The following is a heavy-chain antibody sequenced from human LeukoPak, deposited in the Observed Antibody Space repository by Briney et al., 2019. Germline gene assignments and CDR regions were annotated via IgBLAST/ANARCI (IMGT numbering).Heavy chain of an antibody. J-gene: IGHJ3*02. CDR2: ISGSGGST. CDR3: AKVRQLYYYDSSGTRGAFDI. Sequence: GGSLRLSCAASGFTFSSYGMSWVRQAPGKGLEWVSAISGSGGSTYYADSVKGRFTISRDNSKNTLYLQMNSLRAEDTAVYYCAKVRQLYYYDSSGTRGAFDIWGQGTMVTVSS. CDR1: GFTFSSYG. V-gene: IGHV3-23*01. D-gene: IGHD3-22*01.